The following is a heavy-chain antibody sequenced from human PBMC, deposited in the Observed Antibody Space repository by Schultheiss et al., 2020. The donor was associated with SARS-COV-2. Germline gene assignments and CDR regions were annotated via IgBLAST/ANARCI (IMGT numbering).Heavy chain of an antibody. J-gene: IGHJ4*02. V-gene: IGHV3-NL1*01. D-gene: IGHD6-19*01. CDR3: ARDVDSSGWYVFDY. Sequence: GGSLRLSCAASGFTFSTYGMHWVRQAPGKGLEWVSAISGSGGSTYYADSVKGRFTISRDNSKNTLYLQMSSLRREDTAVYYCARDVDSSGWYVFDYWGRGPLVTVSS. CDR2: ISGSGGST. CDR1: GFTFSTYG.